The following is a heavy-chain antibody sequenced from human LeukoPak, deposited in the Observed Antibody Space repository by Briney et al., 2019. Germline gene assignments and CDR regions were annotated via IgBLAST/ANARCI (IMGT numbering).Heavy chain of an antibody. D-gene: IGHD1-26*01. Sequence: GGSLRLSCAASGFTFSRYWMHWLRQAPGKGLVWVSRINSDGSSTSYADSVKGRFTISRDNAKNTLYLQMNSLRAEDTAVYYCARVGGIVGATMHYYYYMDVWGKGTTVTVSS. J-gene: IGHJ6*03. CDR2: INSDGSST. V-gene: IGHV3-74*01. CDR3: ARVGGIVGATMHYYYYMDV. CDR1: GFTFSRYW.